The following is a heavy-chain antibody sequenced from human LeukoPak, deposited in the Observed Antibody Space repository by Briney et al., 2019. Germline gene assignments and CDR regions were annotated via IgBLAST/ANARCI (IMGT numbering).Heavy chain of an antibody. CDR3: ATGPSYDSVYFDY. CDR2: FDPEDGET. CDR1: GYTITELS. J-gene: IGHJ4*02. Sequence: ASGNVSCKVSGYTITELSMHWVRQAPGKGLEWMGGFDPEDGETTYAQKLQGRVTMTEDTSTDTAYMELSSLRSEDTAVYYCATGPSYDSVYFDYWGQGTLVTVSS. D-gene: IGHD3-22*01. V-gene: IGHV1-24*01.